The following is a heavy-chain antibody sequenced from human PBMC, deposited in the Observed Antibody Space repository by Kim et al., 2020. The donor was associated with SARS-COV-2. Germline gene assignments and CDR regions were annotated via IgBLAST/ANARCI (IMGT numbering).Heavy chain of an antibody. CDR3: AGGGHNSLDY. V-gene: IGHV4-31*03. D-gene: IGHD1-20*01. J-gene: IGHJ4*02. Sequence: SETLSLTCTVSGGSISSGGYYWSWIRQHPGKGLEWIGYIYYSGSTYYNPSLKSRVTISVDTSKNQFSLKLSSVTAADTAVYYCAGGGHNSLDYWGQGTLVTVSS. CDR1: GGSISSGGYY. CDR2: IYYSGST.